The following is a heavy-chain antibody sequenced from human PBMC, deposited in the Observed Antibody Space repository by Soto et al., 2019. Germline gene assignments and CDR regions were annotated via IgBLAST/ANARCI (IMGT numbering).Heavy chain of an antibody. CDR1: GFTFSDAW. CDR3: TTIGPS. CDR2: VKTKADGGTT. D-gene: IGHD3-16*02. Sequence: EVQLVESGGGLVKPGGSLRLSCAASGFTFSDAWMNWVRQAPGKGLEWVGHVKTKADGGTTDYAEFVNGRFTISRDDSTHTLFLLMTDLKAEDTAMYYGTTIGPSWGQGTLVTVAS. J-gene: IGHJ5*02. V-gene: IGHV3-15*07.